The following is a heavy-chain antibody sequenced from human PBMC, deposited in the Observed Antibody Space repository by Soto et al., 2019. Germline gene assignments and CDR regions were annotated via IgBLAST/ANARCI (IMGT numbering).Heavy chain of an antibody. D-gene: IGHD3-3*01. CDR2: INHSGST. Sequence: SETLSLTCAVYGGSFSGYYWSWIRQPPGKGLEWIGEINHSGSTNYNPSLKSRVTISVDTSKNQFSLKLSSVTAADTAVYYCATYYDFWSGYPQAYYGMDVWGQGTTVTVSS. CDR3: ATYYDFWSGYPQAYYGMDV. V-gene: IGHV4-34*01. J-gene: IGHJ6*02. CDR1: GGSFSGYY.